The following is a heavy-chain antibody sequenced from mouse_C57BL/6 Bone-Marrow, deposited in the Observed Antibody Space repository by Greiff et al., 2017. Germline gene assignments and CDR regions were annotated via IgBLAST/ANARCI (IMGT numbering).Heavy chain of an antibody. CDR1: GYSITSGYY. Sequence: EVHLVESGPGLVKPSQSLSLTCSVTGYSITSGYYWNWIRQFPGNKLEWMGYISYDGSNNYNPSLKNRISITRDTSKNQFFLKLNSVTTEDTATYYCASHDYPYAMDDWGQGTSVTVSS. V-gene: IGHV3-6*01. D-gene: IGHD2-4*01. J-gene: IGHJ4*01. CDR3: ASHDYPYAMDD. CDR2: ISYDGSN.